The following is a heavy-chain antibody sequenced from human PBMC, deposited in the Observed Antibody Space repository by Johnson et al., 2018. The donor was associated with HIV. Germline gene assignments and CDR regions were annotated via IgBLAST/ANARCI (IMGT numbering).Heavy chain of an antibody. CDR1: GFTFSSYA. D-gene: IGHD3-3*01. V-gene: IGHV3-30*04. Sequence: QVQLLESGGGLVQPGRSLRLSCAASGFTFSSYAMHWVRQAPGKGLEWVAVISYDGSNQYYADSVKGRFTISRDNSKNTVFLQMNSLRPEDTAMYYCAAYYDFWSGSYTSGFDIWGQGTMVTVSS. CDR2: ISYDGSNQ. CDR3: AAYYDFWSGSYTSGFDI. J-gene: IGHJ3*02.